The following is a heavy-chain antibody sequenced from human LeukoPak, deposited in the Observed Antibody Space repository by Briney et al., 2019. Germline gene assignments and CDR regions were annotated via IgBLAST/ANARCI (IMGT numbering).Heavy chain of an antibody. CDR3: ARGRQTYYYDSSGNGPFDY. CDR2: INHSGST. J-gene: IGHJ4*02. Sequence: SETLSPTCAVYGGSFSGYYWSWIRQPPGKGLEWIGEINHSGSTNYNPSLKSRVTISVDTSKNQFSLKLSSVTAADTAVYYCARGRQTYYYDSSGNGPFDYWGQGTLVTVSS. D-gene: IGHD3-22*01. CDR1: GGSFSGYY. V-gene: IGHV4-34*01.